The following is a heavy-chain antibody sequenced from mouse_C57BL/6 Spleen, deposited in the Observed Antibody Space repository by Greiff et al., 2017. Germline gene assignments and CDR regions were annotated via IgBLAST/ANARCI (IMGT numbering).Heavy chain of an antibody. Sequence: VQLQQSVAELVRPGASVKLSCTASGFNIKNTYMHWVKQRPEQGLEWIGRINPANGSTNYAPKFQGKATLTADTSSNTAYLQLSSLTSEDSAIYFGARSDGYDDWYFDVWGTGTTVTVSS. J-gene: IGHJ1*03. CDR2: INPANGST. D-gene: IGHD2-2*01. CDR3: ARSDGYDDWYFDV. V-gene: IGHV14-3*01. CDR1: GFNIKNTY.